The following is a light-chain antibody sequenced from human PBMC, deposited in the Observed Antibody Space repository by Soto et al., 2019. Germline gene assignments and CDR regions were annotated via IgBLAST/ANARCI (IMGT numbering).Light chain of an antibody. CDR2: STS. CDR1: QSVGSSY. Sequence: ENVLTQSPGNLSLSPGERATLSCRASQSVGSSYLAWYQQKPGQAPRLLIYSTSSRATDIPDRFSGSGSGTDFTLTISRLEPEDFAVYYCQQYDSPIWTFGQGTKVEIK. J-gene: IGKJ1*01. CDR3: QQYDSPIWT. V-gene: IGKV3-20*01.